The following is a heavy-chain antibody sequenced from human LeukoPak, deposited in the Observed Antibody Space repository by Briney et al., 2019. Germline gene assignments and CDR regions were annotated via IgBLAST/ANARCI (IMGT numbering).Heavy chain of an antibody. CDR1: GYTFTSYA. CDR2: INPNSGGT. CDR3: ARDLVTAIHNWFDP. J-gene: IGHJ5*02. V-gene: IGHV1-2*02. Sequence: EASVKVSCKASGYTFTSYAMNWVRQAPGQGLEWMGWINPNSGGTNYAQKFQGRVTMTRDTSISTAYMELSRLRSDDTAVYYCARDLVTAIHNWFDPWGQGTLVTVSS. D-gene: IGHD2-21*02.